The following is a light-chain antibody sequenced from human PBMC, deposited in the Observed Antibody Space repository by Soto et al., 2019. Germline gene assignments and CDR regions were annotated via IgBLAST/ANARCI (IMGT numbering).Light chain of an antibody. V-gene: IGKV3-20*01. CDR2: GAS. Sequence: EIVLTQSPGILSLSPGQRATLSCRASQSVGSAYLAWFQQKSGQAPRLLIYGASRRTTGTPDRFSGSGSGTDFTLTISSLEPEDFAVYYCQQYGTSWTFGQGTKVDIK. CDR3: QQYGTSWT. CDR1: QSVGSAY. J-gene: IGKJ1*01.